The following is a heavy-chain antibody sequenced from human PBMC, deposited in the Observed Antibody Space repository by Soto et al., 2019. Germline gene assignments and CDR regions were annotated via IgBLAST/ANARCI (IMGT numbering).Heavy chain of an antibody. V-gene: IGHV4-31*03. CDR2: IYYSGST. CDR1: GGSISSGGYY. D-gene: IGHD3-22*01. Sequence: LSLTCTVSGGSISSGGYYWSWIRQHPGKGLEWIGYIYYSGSTYYNPSLKSRVTISVDTSKNQFSLKLSSVTAADTAVYYCARIRLNYYDSSMVDYWGQGTLVTVSS. CDR3: ARIRLNYYDSSMVDY. J-gene: IGHJ4*02.